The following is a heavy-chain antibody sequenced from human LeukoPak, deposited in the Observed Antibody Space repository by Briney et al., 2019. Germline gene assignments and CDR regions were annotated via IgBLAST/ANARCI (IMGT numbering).Heavy chain of an antibody. V-gene: IGHV3-23*01. D-gene: IGHD3-3*01. CDR1: GLTFRFSDHG. J-gene: IGHJ5*02. Sequence: GGSLRRSCAASGLTFRFSDHGMTWVRQAPGRRLDWVSGITGDGGDTYYADSVKGRFTISRDSSKSTLYLQMNSLRAEDTAVYYCAKAVGFRSGPDHWGQGILVTVSS. CDR2: ITGDGGDT. CDR3: AKAVGFRSGPDH.